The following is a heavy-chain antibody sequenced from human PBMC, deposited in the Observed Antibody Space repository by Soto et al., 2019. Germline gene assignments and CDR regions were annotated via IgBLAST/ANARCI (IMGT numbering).Heavy chain of an antibody. D-gene: IGHD4-4*01. CDR1: GGSISNSNYF. Sequence: SETLSLTCTVSGGSISNSNYFWGWIRQPPGKGLEWIGNIYYSGTTYYNPSLKSRVTISVDTSKNHFSLNLSSVTAADTAVYYCASHYTQGGYFKYYYIDVWGKGTTVTVSS. CDR3: ASHYTQGGYFKYYYIDV. CDR2: IYYSGTT. J-gene: IGHJ6*03. V-gene: IGHV4-39*02.